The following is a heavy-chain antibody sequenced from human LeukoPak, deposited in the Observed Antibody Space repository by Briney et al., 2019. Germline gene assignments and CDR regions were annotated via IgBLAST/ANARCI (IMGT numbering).Heavy chain of an antibody. D-gene: IGHD3-22*01. J-gene: IGHJ2*01. Sequence: ASVTVSCKASGYTFTSYGISWVRQAPGQGLEWMGWISAYNGNTNYAQKLQGRVTMTTDTSTSTAYMELRSLRSDDTAVYYCARCDYYDSSGSEGYFDLWGRGTLVTVSS. V-gene: IGHV1-18*01. CDR2: ISAYNGNT. CDR1: GYTFTSYG. CDR3: ARCDYYDSSGSEGYFDL.